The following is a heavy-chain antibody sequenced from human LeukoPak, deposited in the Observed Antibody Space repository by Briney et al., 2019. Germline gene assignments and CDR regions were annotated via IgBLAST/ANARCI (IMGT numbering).Heavy chain of an antibody. Sequence: GASVKVSCKASGYTFTGYYMHWIRQAPGQGLEWMGIINPSGGSRNYAQKFQGRVTMTRDTSTSTVYMELSSLRSEDTAIYYCARDWSYCSGGSCHSRFWFDPWGQGTLVTVSS. CDR2: INPSGGSR. CDR1: GYTFTGYY. CDR3: ARDWSYCSGGSCHSRFWFDP. V-gene: IGHV1-46*01. D-gene: IGHD2-15*01. J-gene: IGHJ5*02.